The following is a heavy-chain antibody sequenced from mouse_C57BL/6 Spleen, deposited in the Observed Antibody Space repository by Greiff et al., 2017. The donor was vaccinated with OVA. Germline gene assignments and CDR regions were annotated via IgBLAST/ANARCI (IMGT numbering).Heavy chain of an antibody. Sequence: EVQLQQSGPELVKPGASVKISCKASGYSFTDYNMNWVKQSHGKSLEWIGVINPNYGTTSYNQKFKGKATLTVDQSSSTAYMQLNSLTSEDSAVYYCARGGYYGSSYGVYYAMDYWGQGTSGTVSS. CDR3: ARGGYYGSSYGVYYAMDY. CDR1: GYSFTDYN. D-gene: IGHD1-1*01. J-gene: IGHJ4*01. V-gene: IGHV1-39*01. CDR2: INPNYGTT.